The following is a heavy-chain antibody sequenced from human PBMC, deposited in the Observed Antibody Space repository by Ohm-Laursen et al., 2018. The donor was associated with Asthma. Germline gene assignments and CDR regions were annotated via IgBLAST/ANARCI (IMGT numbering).Heavy chain of an antibody. V-gene: IGHV3-30-3*01. J-gene: IGHJ6*02. CDR1: GFTFRSYA. D-gene: IGHD6-19*01. CDR2: GGSYYDGGLK. CDR3: ARLLRQQGLVGYYYYGMDV. Sequence: SLRLSCSASGFTFRSYAMHWVRQAPGKGLEWVAVGGSYYDGGLKYYADSVNGRFTVSRDDSKNTLYLQMNSLRAEDTAVYYCARLLRQQGLVGYYYYGMDVWGQGTTVTVSS.